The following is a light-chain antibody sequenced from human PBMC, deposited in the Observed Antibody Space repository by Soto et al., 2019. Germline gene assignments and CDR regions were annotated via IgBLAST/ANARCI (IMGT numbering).Light chain of an antibody. J-gene: IGLJ1*01. CDR1: SSNIGGNP. CDR2: DDN. CDR3: GSGDSSLSAYV. Sequence: QSVLTQPPSVSAAPGQKVTISCSGSSSNIGGNPVSWYQQLPGTAPKLLIYDDNKRPSGIPDRFSGSKSGTSATLGITGFQTGDEADYYCGSGDSSLSAYVFGTGTKVTVL. V-gene: IGLV1-51*01.